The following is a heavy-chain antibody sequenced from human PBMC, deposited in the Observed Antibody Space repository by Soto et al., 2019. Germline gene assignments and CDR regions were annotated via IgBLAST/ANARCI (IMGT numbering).Heavy chain of an antibody. J-gene: IGHJ4*02. D-gene: IGHD5-12*01. CDR3: AKGSYSDIYSDFDY. Sequence: GSLRLACAASGFTFSSYGMYWVRQAPGKGLECVAVISYDGSNKYYADSVKGRFTISRDNSKNTMYLQMNSLRAEDTAVYDCAKGSYSDIYSDFDYLGQGTLVTASS. CDR2: ISYDGSNK. V-gene: IGHV3-30*18. CDR1: GFTFSSYG.